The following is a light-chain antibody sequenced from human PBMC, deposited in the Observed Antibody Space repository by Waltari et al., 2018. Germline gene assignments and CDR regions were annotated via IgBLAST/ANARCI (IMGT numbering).Light chain of an antibody. Sequence: QSALTQPPSVSGSPEQSVTISCPGSTSAAGGYNSVPWYQQHPGKAPKLIIFDVNQRPSGVPDRFSGSKSGNTASLTISGLRPEDEADYHCCSYAGVHTFWLFGGGTKLTVL. CDR3: CSYAGVHTFWL. CDR2: DVN. J-gene: IGLJ3*02. CDR1: TSAAGGYNS. V-gene: IGLV2-11*01.